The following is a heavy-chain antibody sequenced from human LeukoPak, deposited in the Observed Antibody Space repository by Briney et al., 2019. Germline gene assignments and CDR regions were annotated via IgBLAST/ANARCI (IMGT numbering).Heavy chain of an antibody. CDR3: ATVVRGRRQYYFDY. V-gene: IGHV3-53*01. CDR1: GFTLSSYG. Sequence: GGSLRLSCAASGFTLSSYGMHWVRQAPGKGLEWVSVIYSGGSTYYADSVKGRFTISRDNSKNTLYLQMNSLRAEDTAVYYCATVVRGRRQYYFDYWGQGTLVTVSS. J-gene: IGHJ4*02. CDR2: IYSGGST. D-gene: IGHD3-10*01.